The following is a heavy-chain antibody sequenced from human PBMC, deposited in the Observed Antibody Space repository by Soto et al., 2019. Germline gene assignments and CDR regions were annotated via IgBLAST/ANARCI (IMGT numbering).Heavy chain of an antibody. D-gene: IGHD6-19*01. CDR2: ISYSGST. CDR3: AREVSPNSRGWYTVLVRWFGP. J-gene: IGHJ5*02. Sequence: QVQLQESGPGLVKPSQTLSLTCTVSGGSINSGDYYWSWVRQLPGEGLEWIGFISYSGSTYYNPSLESRVTISLDTSKNQFSLELNSVTAADSAVYYCAREVSPNSRGWYTVLVRWFGPWGQGTLVTVSS. CDR1: GGSINSGDYY. V-gene: IGHV4-31*03.